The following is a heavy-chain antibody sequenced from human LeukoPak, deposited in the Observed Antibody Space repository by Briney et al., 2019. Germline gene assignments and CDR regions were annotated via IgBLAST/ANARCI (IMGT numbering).Heavy chain of an antibody. CDR3: ARDGTLYCSNGVCPDY. CDR1: GFTFSSYS. V-gene: IGHV3-21*01. J-gene: IGHJ4*02. CDR2: ISSSSSYI. D-gene: IGHD2-8*01. Sequence: PGGSLRLSCAASGFTFSSYSMNWVRQAPGKGLEWVSSISSSSSYIYYADSVKGRFTISRDNAKNSLNLQMNSLRAEDTAVYYCARDGTLYCSNGVCPDYWGQGTLVTVSS.